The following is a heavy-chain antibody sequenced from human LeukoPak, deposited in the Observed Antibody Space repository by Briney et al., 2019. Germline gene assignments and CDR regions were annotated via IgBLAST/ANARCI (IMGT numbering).Heavy chain of an antibody. CDR1: GGSISTYY. Sequence: SETLSLTCTVSGGSISTYYWSWLRQPPGKGLEWIGYIYYSRTTNYNPSLKSRVTISVDTSMNQAALKLSCGTGADTAVYYCARAPGQYNWFDLWGRGTLVTVSS. J-gene: IGHJ5*02. CDR3: ARAPGQYNWFDL. CDR2: IYYSRTT. V-gene: IGHV4-59*01.